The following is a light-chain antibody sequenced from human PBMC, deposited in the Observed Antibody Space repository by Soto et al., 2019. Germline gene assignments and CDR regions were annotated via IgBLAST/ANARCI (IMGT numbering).Light chain of an antibody. CDR2: GVT. V-gene: IGLV2-14*01. J-gene: IGLJ1*01. Sequence: QAALTQPASVSGSLGQSITISCTGTSSDIGGYNYVSWYQQHPGKAPKLMIYGVTNRPSGVSNRFSGSKSDNTASLTISGLQAEDEADYHCSSYSSSSTLVVFGTGTKLTVL. CDR3: SSYSSSSTLVV. CDR1: SSDIGGYNY.